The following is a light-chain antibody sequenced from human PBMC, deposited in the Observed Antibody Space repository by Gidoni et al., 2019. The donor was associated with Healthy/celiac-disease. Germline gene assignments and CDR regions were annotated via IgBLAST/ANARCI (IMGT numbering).Light chain of an antibody. CDR2: KAS. J-gene: IGKJ4*01. V-gene: IGKV1-5*03. Sequence: DIQMTQSPSTLSASVGDRVTITFRASRSISSWLAWYQQKPGKAPKLLIYKASSFESGVPSSFSGSGSGTEFTLTISSLQPDDFATYYCQQYNSYPTFGGGTKVEIK. CDR1: RSISSW. CDR3: QQYNSYPT.